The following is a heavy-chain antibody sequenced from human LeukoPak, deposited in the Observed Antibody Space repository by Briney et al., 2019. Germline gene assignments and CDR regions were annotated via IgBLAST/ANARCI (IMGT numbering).Heavy chain of an antibody. CDR2: IRPTGSDR. CDR1: GLTFSTSG. V-gene: IGHV3-21*06. Sequence: PGGSLRLSCTASGLTFSTSGFNWVRQAPGKGLEWVASIRPTGSDRYHADSIKGRFTISRHNANNFLYLQMNSLRAEDTAVYYCATETNGRHYDYWGQGTLLTVSS. J-gene: IGHJ4*02. CDR3: ATETNGRHYDY. D-gene: IGHD1-14*01.